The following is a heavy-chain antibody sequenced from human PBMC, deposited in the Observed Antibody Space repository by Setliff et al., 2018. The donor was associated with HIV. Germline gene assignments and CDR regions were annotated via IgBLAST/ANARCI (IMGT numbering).Heavy chain of an antibody. CDR2: INHSGDN. J-gene: IGHJ4*02. Sequence: PSETLSLTCAVYGGSFSDHYWSWMRQPPGKGLEWIGEINHSGDNNYNPSLKSRVTMSVDTSKNQFSLKLKSMTATDTAVYYCARWPPHRSSDYDQEYYFDYWGQGTLVTVSS. CDR3: ARWPPHRSSDYDQEYYFDY. V-gene: IGHV4-34*01. CDR1: GGSFSDHY. D-gene: IGHD3-22*01.